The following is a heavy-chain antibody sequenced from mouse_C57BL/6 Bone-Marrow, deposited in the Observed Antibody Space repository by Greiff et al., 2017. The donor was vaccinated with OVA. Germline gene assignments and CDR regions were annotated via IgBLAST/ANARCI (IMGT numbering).Heavy chain of an antibody. Sequence: DVMLVESGGGLVQPKGSLKLSCAASGFSFNTYAMNWVRQAPGKGLEWVARIRSKSNNYATYYADSVKDRFTISRDDSESMLYLQMNNLKTEDTAMYYCVRQAHYYGSSRYAMDYWGQGTSVTVSS. CDR3: VRQAHYYGSSRYAMDY. V-gene: IGHV10-1*01. D-gene: IGHD1-1*01. CDR1: GFSFNTYA. J-gene: IGHJ4*01. CDR2: IRSKSNNYAT.